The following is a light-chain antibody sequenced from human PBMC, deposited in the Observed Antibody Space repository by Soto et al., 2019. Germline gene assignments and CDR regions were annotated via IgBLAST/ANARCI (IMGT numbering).Light chain of an antibody. Sequence: DVQMTHSPSPLSAFVGDRVTITCRASQGIAPYLAWFQQKPGKVPKLLIYATSTLQSGVPSRFSGSGSGTDFTLTISSLQPEDVGTYYCQKYNSAPLTFGGGTKVDIK. J-gene: IGKJ4*01. CDR3: QKYNSAPLT. CDR1: QGIAPY. CDR2: ATS. V-gene: IGKV1-27*01.